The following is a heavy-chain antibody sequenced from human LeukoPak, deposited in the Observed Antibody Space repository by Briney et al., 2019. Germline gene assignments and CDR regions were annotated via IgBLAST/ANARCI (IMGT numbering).Heavy chain of an antibody. CDR1: GFAFSNYA. J-gene: IGHJ6*02. CDR2: ISYDGSKK. V-gene: IGHV3-30-3*01. Sequence: GGSLRLSCAASGFAFSNYAMHWVRQAPGKGLEWVAVISYDGSKKYYADSVKGRFTISRDNSKNTLYLQMNSLRAEDTAVYYCARDRVELNIYYYYGMDVWGQGTTVTVSS. CDR3: ARDRVELNIYYYYGMDV. D-gene: IGHD1-26*01.